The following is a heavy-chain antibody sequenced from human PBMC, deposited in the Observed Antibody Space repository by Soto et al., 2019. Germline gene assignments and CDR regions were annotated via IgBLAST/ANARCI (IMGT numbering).Heavy chain of an antibody. J-gene: IGHJ6*02. V-gene: IGHV3-30*18. Sequence: QVQLVESGGGVVQPGRSLRLSCAASGFTFSSYGMHWVRQAPGKGLEWVAVISYDGSNKYYADSVKGRFTISRDNSKNTLYLQMNSLSAEDTAVYYCAKDQAGYYYYYGMDVWGQGTTVTVSS. CDR1: GFTFSSYG. CDR2: ISYDGSNK. CDR3: AKDQAGYYYYYGMDV.